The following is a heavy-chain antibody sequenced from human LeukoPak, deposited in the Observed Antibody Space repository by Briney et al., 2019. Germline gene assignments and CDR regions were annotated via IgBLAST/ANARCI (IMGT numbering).Heavy chain of an antibody. CDR2: IYYSGST. CDR3: ARSQDYGGNSDAFDI. CDR1: GGSISSYY. D-gene: IGHD4-23*01. V-gene: IGHV4-59*08. Sequence: SETLSLTCAVSGGSISSYYWSWIRQPPGKGLEWIGYIYYSGSTNYNPSLKSRVTISVDTSKNQFSLKLSSVIAADTAVYYCARSQDYGGNSDAFDIWGQGTTITVSS. J-gene: IGHJ3*02.